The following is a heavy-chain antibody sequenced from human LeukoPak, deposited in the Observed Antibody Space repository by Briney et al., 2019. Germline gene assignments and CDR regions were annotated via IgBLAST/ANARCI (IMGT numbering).Heavy chain of an antibody. Sequence: GASVTVSCKASGGTFSIYAISWVRQAPGQGLEWMGRIIPILGIANYAQKFQGRVTITADKSTSTAYMELSSLRSEDTAVYYCASSVHYYGMDVWGQGTTVTVSS. CDR3: ASSVHYYGMDV. V-gene: IGHV1-69*04. J-gene: IGHJ6*02. CDR1: GGTFSIYA. CDR2: IIPILGIA. D-gene: IGHD3-16*02.